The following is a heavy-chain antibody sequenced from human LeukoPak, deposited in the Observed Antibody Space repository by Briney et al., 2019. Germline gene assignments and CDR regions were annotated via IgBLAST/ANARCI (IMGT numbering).Heavy chain of an antibody. J-gene: IGHJ4*02. V-gene: IGHV4-61*09. Sequence: SETLSLTCTVSGGSISSGSYYWSWIRQPAGKGLEWIGHIYTSGSTNYNPSLKSRVTISIGTSKNHFSLKLRSVTAADTAVYYCARDLDTAIEYWGQGTLVTVSS. CDR2: IYTSGST. CDR1: GGSISSGSYY. CDR3: ARDLDTAIEY. D-gene: IGHD5-18*01.